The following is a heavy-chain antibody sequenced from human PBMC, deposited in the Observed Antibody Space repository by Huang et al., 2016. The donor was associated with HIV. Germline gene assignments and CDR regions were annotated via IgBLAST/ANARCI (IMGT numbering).Heavy chain of an antibody. J-gene: IGHJ4*02. Sequence: EVLLVQSGAELKEPGESLKISCKASGYGFSSYWIGWVGQKPGKGLEWMGIIYPRDSETKSSPSFAGQVTISADKSTRTAYLQWESLKAPDTAIYFCARQVDGFRSHFDFWGQGTLVSVSS. V-gene: IGHV5-51*01. CDR2: IYPRDSET. D-gene: IGHD5-18*01. CDR1: GYGFSSYW. CDR3: ARQVDGFRSHFDF.